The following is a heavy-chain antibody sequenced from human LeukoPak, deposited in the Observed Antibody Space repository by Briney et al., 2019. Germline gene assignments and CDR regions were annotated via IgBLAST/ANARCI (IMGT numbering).Heavy chain of an antibody. CDR1: GGSISSYH. CDR2: IYYSGST. Sequence: SETLSLTCTVSGGSISSYHWSWIRQPPGKGLEWIGYIYYSGSTNYNPSLKSRVTIPVDTSKNQFSLKLSSVTAADTAVYYCARDLLGRYCSSTSCHNWFDPWGQGTLVTVSS. CDR3: ARDLLGRYCSSTSCHNWFDP. V-gene: IGHV4-59*01. J-gene: IGHJ5*02. D-gene: IGHD2-2*01.